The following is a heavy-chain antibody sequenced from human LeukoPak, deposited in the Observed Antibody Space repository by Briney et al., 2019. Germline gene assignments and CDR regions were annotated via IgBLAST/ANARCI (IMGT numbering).Heavy chain of an antibody. Sequence: GGSLRLSCAASGFTFSSYWMSWVRQAPGKGLEWVDNIKQDGSEKYYVDSVKGRFTISRDNSKNTLYLQMNSLRAEDTAVYYCAKRGHYYGSGRPFDYWGQGTLVTVSS. V-gene: IGHV3-7*03. CDR2: IKQDGSEK. D-gene: IGHD3-10*01. J-gene: IGHJ4*02. CDR1: GFTFSSYW. CDR3: AKRGHYYGSGRPFDY.